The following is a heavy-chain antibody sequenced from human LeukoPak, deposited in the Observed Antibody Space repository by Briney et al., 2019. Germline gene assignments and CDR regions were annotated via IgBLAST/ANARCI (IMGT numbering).Heavy chain of an antibody. CDR2: VCSAGDT. CDR3: ARSRXXGXGSYX. D-gene: IGHD3-10*01. CDR1: GFTFSSYD. Sequence: GGSLRLSCAASGFTFSSYDMHWVRQGIGKGLEWVAAVCSAGDTYYPGSVKGRFTISRENAKNSWYLRMNSLRAEDTAVYYCARSRXXGXGSYXWGQGTLVTVS. J-gene: IGHJ4*02. V-gene: IGHV3-13*01.